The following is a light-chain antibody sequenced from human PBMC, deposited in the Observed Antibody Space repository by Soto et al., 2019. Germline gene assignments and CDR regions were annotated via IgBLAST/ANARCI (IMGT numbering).Light chain of an antibody. V-gene: IGLV2-8*01. Sequence: QSVLTQPPSASGSPGQSVTISCTGTSSYVGAYNYVSWYQQHPGKAPRLMIYEVSKRPSGIPDRFSGSKSGNTASLTVSGLQAEDEADYYCSSYAGSTNYVFATGTKVTVL. CDR3: SSYAGSTNYV. CDR1: SSYVGAYNY. CDR2: EVS. J-gene: IGLJ1*01.